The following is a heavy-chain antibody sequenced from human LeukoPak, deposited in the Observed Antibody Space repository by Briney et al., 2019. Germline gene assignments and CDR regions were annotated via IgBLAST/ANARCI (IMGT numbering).Heavy chain of an antibody. CDR3: ATNTSSWSFDY. V-gene: IGHV3-23*01. CDR1: GFTFSNYA. CDR2: ISGSGAGT. J-gene: IGHJ4*02. D-gene: IGHD6-13*01. Sequence: GGSLRLSCAASGFTFSNYAMSWVRQAPGKGLEWVSTISGSGAGTYYADSVKGRFTISRDNSKNMLYLQMHSLRAEDTAVYYCATNTSSWSFDYWGQGTLVTVSS.